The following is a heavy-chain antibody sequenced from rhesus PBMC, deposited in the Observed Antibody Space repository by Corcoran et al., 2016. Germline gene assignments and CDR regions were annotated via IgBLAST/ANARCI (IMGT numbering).Heavy chain of an antibody. D-gene: IGHD6S26*01. CDR3: ARDSRQRLVRTGLDS. J-gene: IGHJ6*01. CDR1: GGSISDSYR. CDR2: IYGISTST. V-gene: IGHV4S10*01. Sequence: QVQLQESGPGVVKPSETLSLTCAVSGGSISDSYRWSWIRQPPGKGLEWIGYIYGISTSTNYNPALKSRVTISKDTSKNQFSLKLSSGTAADTAVYYCARDSRQRLVRTGLDSWGQGVVVTVSS.